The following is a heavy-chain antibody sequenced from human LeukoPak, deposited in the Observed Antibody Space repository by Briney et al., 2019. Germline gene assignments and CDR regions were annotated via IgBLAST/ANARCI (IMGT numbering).Heavy chain of an antibody. CDR1: GYTFTSYD. CDR2: MNPNSGDT. V-gene: IGHV1-8*03. D-gene: IGHD6-19*01. CDR3: ARYIKGLYSSGIDY. J-gene: IGHJ4*02. Sequence: ASVKVSCKASGYTFTSYDINWVRQATGQGLEWMGWMNPNSGDTDYAQKFQGRVTITRNTSISTAYIELSSLRFEDTAVYYCARYIKGLYSSGIDYWGQGTLVTVSS.